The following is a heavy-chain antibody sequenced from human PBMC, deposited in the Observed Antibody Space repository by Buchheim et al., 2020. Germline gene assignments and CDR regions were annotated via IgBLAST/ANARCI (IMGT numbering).Heavy chain of an antibody. V-gene: IGHV3-7*01. CDR2: IKTDGTNT. CDR1: GFTFTTYW. J-gene: IGHJ4*03. CDR3: TKDLHSGGAWEFDT. Sequence: EVQLVASGGTLVQPGGSLTLSCAASGFTFTTYWMYWVRQTPGKGLEWVASIKTDGTNTYYLDSVKGRFTISRDNAKNSLYLQMNGRGVGDSGRYYCTKDLHSGGAWEFDTRGQRTL. D-gene: IGHD6-19*01.